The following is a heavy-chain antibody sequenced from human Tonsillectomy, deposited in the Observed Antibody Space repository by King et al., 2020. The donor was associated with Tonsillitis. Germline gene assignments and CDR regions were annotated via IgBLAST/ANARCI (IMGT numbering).Heavy chain of an antibody. Sequence: LQLQESGPGLVKPSETLSLTCTVSGGTISSRSYNWGWIRQPPGKGLEWIGSIYYSGSTYYNPSLESRVTISVDTSTNQFSLRLGSVTAADTAVYYCARRGYDSSGYFDYWGQGTLVTVSS. D-gene: IGHD3-22*01. V-gene: IGHV4-39*01. CDR3: ARRGYDSSGYFDY. CDR1: GGTISSRSYN. CDR2: IYYSGST. J-gene: IGHJ4*02.